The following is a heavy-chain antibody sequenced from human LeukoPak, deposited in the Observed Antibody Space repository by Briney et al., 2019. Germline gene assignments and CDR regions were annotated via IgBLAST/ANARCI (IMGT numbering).Heavy chain of an antibody. CDR2: TYYRSKWYN. CDR1: GDSLSSNSAA. Sequence: SQTLSLTCAISGDSLSSNSAAWNWIRQSPSRGLEWVGRTYYRSKWYNDYAVSMKSRITINPDTSKDQFSLQLNSVTTEDTAVYYCARDAGSGWSSFDYWGQGTLVIVSS. CDR3: ARDAGSGWSSFDY. J-gene: IGHJ4*02. V-gene: IGHV6-1*01. D-gene: IGHD6-19*01.